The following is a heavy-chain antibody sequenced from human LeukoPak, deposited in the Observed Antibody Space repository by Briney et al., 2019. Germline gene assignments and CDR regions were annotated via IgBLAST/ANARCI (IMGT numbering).Heavy chain of an antibody. CDR3: AGGTTWNYYNY. Sequence: PWETLSLTCTVSGGSISSYYWSWIRQPPGKGLEWIGYIYYSGGTNYNPSLKSRVTISVDTSKNQFSLKLNSVTAADTAVYYCAGGTTWNYYNYWGQGTLVTVSS. J-gene: IGHJ4*02. CDR1: GGSISSYY. V-gene: IGHV4-59*01. D-gene: IGHD1-7*01. CDR2: IYYSGGT.